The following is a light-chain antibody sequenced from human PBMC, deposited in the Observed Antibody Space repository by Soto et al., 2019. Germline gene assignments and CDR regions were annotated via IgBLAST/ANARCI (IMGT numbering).Light chain of an antibody. J-gene: IGKJ2*01. V-gene: IGKV3-20*01. CDR1: QSFSSNY. CDR3: HQFDESTLHT. Sequence: EIVLTQSPGTLSLSPGERATLSCRASQSFSSNYLAWYQQKPGQAPRLLIYGASSRATGIPDRFSGSGSGTDFALTISRLEPEDFAVYYCHQFDESTLHTFGQGTKLEIK. CDR2: GAS.